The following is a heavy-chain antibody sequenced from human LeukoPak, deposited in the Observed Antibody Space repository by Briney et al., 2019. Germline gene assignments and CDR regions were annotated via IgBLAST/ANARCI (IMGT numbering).Heavy chain of an antibody. CDR1: GFTFSSYG. J-gene: IGHJ6*04. D-gene: IGHD6-13*01. CDR3: AKETRYSSSWYVVGYYYYGMDV. V-gene: IGHV3-30*18. CDR2: ISYDGSNK. Sequence: GRSLRLSCAASGFTFSSYGMHWVRQAPGKGLEWVAVISYDGSNKYYADSVKGRFTISRDNSKNTLYMQMNSLRAEDTAVYYCAKETRYSSSWYVVGYYYYGMDVWGKGTTVTVSS.